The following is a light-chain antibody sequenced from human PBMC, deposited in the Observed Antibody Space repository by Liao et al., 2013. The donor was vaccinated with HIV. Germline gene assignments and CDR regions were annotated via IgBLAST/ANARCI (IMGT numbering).Light chain of an antibody. CDR2: QDT. CDR1: KLGDKY. Sequence: SYELTQPPSVSVSPGQTASIICSGDKLGDKYVCWYKQKPGQSPVLVIYQDTRRPSGIPERFSGSNSGNTATLTISGTQAMDEAVYYCQVWGSSTDPVVFGGGTKLTVL. J-gene: IGLJ2*01. CDR3: QVWGSSTDPVV. V-gene: IGLV3-1*01.